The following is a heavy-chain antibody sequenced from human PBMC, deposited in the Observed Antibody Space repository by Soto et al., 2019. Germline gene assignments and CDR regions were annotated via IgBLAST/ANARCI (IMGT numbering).Heavy chain of an antibody. Sequence: QVQLVQSGTEVKKPGSSVKVSCRASGGTFRSYGISWVRQAPGQGLEWMGGIIPVFGTPNNAQKFQGRVTITADDSTSTAYMELSSLRSDDTAVYFCAREGRGLGYCSGGNCNWYFDLWGRGTLVTVSS. V-gene: IGHV1-69*01. J-gene: IGHJ2*01. D-gene: IGHD2-15*01. CDR3: AREGRGLGYCSGGNCNWYFDL. CDR2: IIPVFGTP. CDR1: GGTFRSYG.